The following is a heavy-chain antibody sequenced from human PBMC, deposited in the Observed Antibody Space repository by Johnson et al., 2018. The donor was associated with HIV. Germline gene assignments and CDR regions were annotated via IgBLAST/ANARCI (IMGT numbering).Heavy chain of an antibody. Sequence: QEKLVESGGGVVQPGGSLRLSCAASGFTFSSYGMHWVRQAPGKGLEWVAFIRYYGSNKYYADSVKGRFTISRDNSKYTLYLQMNSLRAKDTAVYYCAKAGDYYVSSGYYDAFDIWGQGTMVTVSS. CDR3: AKAGDYYVSSGYYDAFDI. V-gene: IGHV3-30*02. CDR2: IRYYGSNK. D-gene: IGHD3-22*01. J-gene: IGHJ3*02. CDR1: GFTFSSYG.